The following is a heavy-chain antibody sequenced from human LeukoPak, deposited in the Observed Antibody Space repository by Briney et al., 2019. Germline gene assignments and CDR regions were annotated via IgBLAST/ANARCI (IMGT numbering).Heavy chain of an antibody. D-gene: IGHD6-19*01. CDR1: GFAFSNYG. CDR2: ISYDGSNK. Sequence: GGSLRLSCAASGFAFSNYGMHWVRQAPGKGLEWVAVISYDGSNKYYADSVKGRFTISRDNSKNTLYLQMNSLRAEDTAVYYCARDEVQWWLVESVAFDIWGQGTMVTVSS. CDR3: ARDEVQWWLVESVAFDI. V-gene: IGHV3-30*03. J-gene: IGHJ3*02.